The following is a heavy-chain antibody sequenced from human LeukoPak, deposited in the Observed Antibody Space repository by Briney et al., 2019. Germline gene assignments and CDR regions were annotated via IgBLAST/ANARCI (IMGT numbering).Heavy chain of an antibody. CDR1: GGTFSSYA. V-gene: IGHV1-69*01. CDR2: IIPIFGTA. D-gene: IGHD2-2*01. J-gene: IGHJ4*02. CDR3: ARGEPNRDIVVVPAWDY. Sequence: SVKVSCKASGGTFSSYAISWVRQAPGQGLEWMGGIIPIFGTANYAQKFQGRVTITADESTSTAYMELSSLRSEDTAVYYCARGEPNRDIVVVPAWDYWGQGTLVTVSS.